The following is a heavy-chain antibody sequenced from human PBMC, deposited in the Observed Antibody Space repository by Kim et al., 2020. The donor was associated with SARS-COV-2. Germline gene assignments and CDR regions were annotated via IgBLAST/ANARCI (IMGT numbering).Heavy chain of an antibody. D-gene: IGHD4-4*01. CDR3: ARGSRYSNGKPSWFDP. V-gene: IGHV1-3*01. Sequence: ASVKVSCKASGYTFTSYAMHWVRQAPGQRLEWMGWINAGNGNTKYSQKFQGRVTITRDTSASTAYMELSSLRSEDTAVYYCARGSRYSNGKPSWFDPWGQGTLVTVSS. J-gene: IGHJ5*02. CDR1: GYTFTSYA. CDR2: INAGNGNT.